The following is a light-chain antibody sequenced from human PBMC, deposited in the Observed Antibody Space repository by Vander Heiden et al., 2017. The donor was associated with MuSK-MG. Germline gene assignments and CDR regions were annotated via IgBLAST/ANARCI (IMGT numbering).Light chain of an antibody. CDR2: WAS. CDR1: QSVLYISNNY. V-gene: IGKV4-1*01. CDR3: QQYFNTLPLT. J-gene: IGKJ4*01. Sequence: DIVRTPPPDPLALSLGERATINCRSSQSVLYISNNYLAWYQQKPGRPPRLLIYWASARESGVPDRFNGSGSGTDFTLTISNLQADDVAVYYCQQYFNTLPLTFGGGTKVEIK.